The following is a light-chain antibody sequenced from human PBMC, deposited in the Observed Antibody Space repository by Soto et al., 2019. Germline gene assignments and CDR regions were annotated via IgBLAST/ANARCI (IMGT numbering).Light chain of an antibody. CDR1: SSNIGSNS. Sequence: QSVLTQPPSVSAAPGQKVTISCSGSSSNIGSNSVSWYQLLPGTAPKLLIYDNNKRPSGIPDRFSGSKSGTSATLGITGLQTGDEADYYCGTWDSSLSVVVIGGGTKLTVL. CDR3: GTWDSSLSVVV. J-gene: IGLJ2*01. CDR2: DNN. V-gene: IGLV1-51*01.